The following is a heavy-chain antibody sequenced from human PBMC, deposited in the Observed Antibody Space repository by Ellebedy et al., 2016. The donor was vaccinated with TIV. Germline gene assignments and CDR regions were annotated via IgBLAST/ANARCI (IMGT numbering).Heavy chain of an antibody. V-gene: IGHV3-23*01. CDR3: ADDPWGVGPAFDI. CDR1: GFSFSSYA. Sequence: PGGSLRLSCAASGFSFSSYAMGWVRQAPGKGLEWVSGIVGSGGSRYADSVKGRFTISRDNSKSTLDLQMSSLRAEDTAVYYCADDPWGVGPAFDIWGQGTMVTVSS. J-gene: IGHJ3*02. D-gene: IGHD1-26*01. CDR2: IVGSGGSR.